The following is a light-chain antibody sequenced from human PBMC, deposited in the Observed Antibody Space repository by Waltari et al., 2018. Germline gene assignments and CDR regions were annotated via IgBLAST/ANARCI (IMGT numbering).Light chain of an antibody. CDR3: MQARQTPWT. CDR1: QSLLHSSGYTF. CDR2: LVS. Sequence: DIVMTQSPLFLPVTPGEPASISCRSSQSLLHSSGYTFLDWYLQKPGQSPQLLIYLVSNLDSGVPARFSGSGSGTDFTLKISRVEAEDVGVYYCMQARQTPWTFGQGTKVEIK. V-gene: IGKV2-28*01. J-gene: IGKJ1*01.